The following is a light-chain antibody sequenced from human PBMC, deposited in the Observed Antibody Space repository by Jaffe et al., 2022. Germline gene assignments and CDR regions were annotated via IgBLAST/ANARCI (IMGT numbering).Light chain of an antibody. Sequence: QSALTQPASVSGSPGQSVAISCTGPSSDVGSYNYVSWYQQLPGEAPKLMIYDVNNRPSGVSDRFSGSKSGNMASLTISGLQAEDEADYYCSSFTSSHTYVFGPGTKVTVL. V-gene: IGLV2-14*03. CDR3: SSFTSSHTYV. CDR1: SSDVGSYNY. CDR2: DVN. J-gene: IGLJ1*01.